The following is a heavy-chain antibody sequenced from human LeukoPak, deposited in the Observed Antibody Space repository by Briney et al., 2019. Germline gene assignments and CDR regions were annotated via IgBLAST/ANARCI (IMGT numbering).Heavy chain of an antibody. CDR3: ARSLRLGELSSRRSDY. V-gene: IGHV1-8*01. CDR2: MNPNSGNT. CDR1: GYTFTSYD. Sequence: ASVKVSCKASGYTFTSYDINWVRQATGQGLEWMGWMNPNSGNTGYAQKFQGRVTMTRNTSISTAYMEPSSLRSEDTAVYYCARSLRLGELSSRRSDYWGQGTLVTVSS. D-gene: IGHD3-16*02. J-gene: IGHJ4*02.